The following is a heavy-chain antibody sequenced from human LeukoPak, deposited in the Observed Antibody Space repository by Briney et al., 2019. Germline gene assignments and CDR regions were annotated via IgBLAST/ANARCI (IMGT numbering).Heavy chain of an antibody. CDR2: ISAYNGNT. Sequence: ASVKVSCKASGYTFLSYGVNWVRQAPGQGLEWMGWISAYNGNTNYAQTLQDRVTMTTDTSTSTAYMELRTLRSDDTALYYCAREPSGGRVGALGGPFDYWGQGTLVTVSS. V-gene: IGHV1-18*01. CDR1: GYTFLSYG. J-gene: IGHJ4*02. D-gene: IGHD1-26*01. CDR3: AREPSGGRVGALGGPFDY.